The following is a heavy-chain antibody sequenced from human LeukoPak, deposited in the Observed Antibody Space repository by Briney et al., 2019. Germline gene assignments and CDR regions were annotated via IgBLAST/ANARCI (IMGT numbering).Heavy chain of an antibody. CDR1: GGSIRSYY. J-gene: IGHJ6*03. CDR3: ARSYYYDSSGYFARYYYYYMDV. V-gene: IGHV4-59*12. Sequence: SETLSLTCTVSGGSIRSYYWSWIRQSPGKGLEWIGYIYYSGSTNYNPCLKSRVTISVDTSKNQFSLKLSSVTAADTAVYYCARSYYYDSSGYFARYYYYYMDVWGKGTTVTVSS. CDR2: IYYSGST. D-gene: IGHD3-22*01.